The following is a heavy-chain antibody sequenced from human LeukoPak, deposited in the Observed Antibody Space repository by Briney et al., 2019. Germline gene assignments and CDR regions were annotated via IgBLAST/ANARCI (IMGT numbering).Heavy chain of an antibody. V-gene: IGHV3-33*01. D-gene: IGHD3-10*01. CDR3: ARSPHLTYYYGSGSYYNGYFFDY. J-gene: IGHJ4*02. CDR2: IWFDDSNT. Sequence: GRSLRLSCAASGFTFRSYGFHWVRQAPGKGLEWVAVIWFDDSNTQYADSVRGRFTISRDDSKSTIYLQMNSLRAEDTAVYYCARSPHLTYYYGSGSYYNGYFFDYWGQGTLVTVSS. CDR1: GFTFRSYG.